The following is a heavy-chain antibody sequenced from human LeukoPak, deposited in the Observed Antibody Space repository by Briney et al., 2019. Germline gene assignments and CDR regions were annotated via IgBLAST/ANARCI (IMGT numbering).Heavy chain of an antibody. CDR3: ARAIAAAVSKWFDP. CDR1: GDSVSSNTAA. J-gene: IGHJ5*02. D-gene: IGHD6-13*01. CDR2: TYYRSKWYN. V-gene: IGHV6-1*01. Sequence: SQTLSLTCAISGDSVSSNTAAWNWIRQSPSRGLEWLGGTYYRSKWYNDYAVSVKSRITINPDTSKNQYSLQLNSVTPEDTAVYYCARAIAAAVSKWFDPWGQGTLVTVSS.